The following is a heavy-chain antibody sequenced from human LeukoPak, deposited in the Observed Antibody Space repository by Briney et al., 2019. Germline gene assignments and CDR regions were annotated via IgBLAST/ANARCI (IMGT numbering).Heavy chain of an antibody. J-gene: IGHJ6*04. V-gene: IGHV3-48*03. CDR3: ARAPLASSGWLNYYYYYGMDV. CDR2: ISSSGSTI. CDR1: GFTFSSYE. Sequence: GGSLRLSCAAYGFTFSSYEMNWVRQAPGKGLGWVSYISSSGSTIYYADSVKGRFTISRDNAKNSLYLQMNSLRAEDTAVYYCARAPLASSGWLNYYYYYGMDVWGKGTTVTVSS. D-gene: IGHD6-19*01.